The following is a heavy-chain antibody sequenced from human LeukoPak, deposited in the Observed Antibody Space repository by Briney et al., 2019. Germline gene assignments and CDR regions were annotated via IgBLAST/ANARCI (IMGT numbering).Heavy chain of an antibody. Sequence: PGGSLRLSCAASGFTFNDYAMHWVRQIPGKGLEWVVRVNWNSGVIAYGASVKGRSTISRDNAKNSLYLQVHSLTFEDTALYYCAKDLAVGTTPRVYAFDVWGQGALVTVSS. CDR1: GFTFNDYA. J-gene: IGHJ3*01. CDR3: AKDLAVGTTPRVYAFDV. D-gene: IGHD1/OR15-1a*01. V-gene: IGHV3-9*01. CDR2: VNWNSGVI.